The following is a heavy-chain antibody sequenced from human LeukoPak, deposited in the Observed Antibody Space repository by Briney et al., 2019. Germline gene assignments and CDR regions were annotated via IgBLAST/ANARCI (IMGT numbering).Heavy chain of an antibody. V-gene: IGHV3-23*01. Sequence: GGSLRLSCVASGFTFSAYAMTWVRQAPGKGLEWVSAISGSGGSTYYADSVKGRFTISRDNSKNTLYLQMNSLRAEDTAVYYCARSMVRGVTADVDYWGQGTLVTVSS. CDR1: GFTFSAYA. CDR2: ISGSGGST. CDR3: ARSMVRGVTADVDY. D-gene: IGHD3-10*01. J-gene: IGHJ4*02.